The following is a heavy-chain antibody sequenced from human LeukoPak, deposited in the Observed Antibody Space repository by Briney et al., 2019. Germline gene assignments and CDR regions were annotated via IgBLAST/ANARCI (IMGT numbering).Heavy chain of an antibody. D-gene: IGHD3-10*01. V-gene: IGHV4-59*12. Sequence: PSETLSLTCIVSGGSISSDYWSWIRQPPGKGLEWIGYIYYSGTTKYNPSLNSRATISVDTSKNQFSLKLSSVTAADTAVYYCARVESYGFGWFDPWGQGTLVTVSS. CDR2: IYYSGTT. J-gene: IGHJ5*02. CDR3: ARVESYGFGWFDP. CDR1: GGSISSDY.